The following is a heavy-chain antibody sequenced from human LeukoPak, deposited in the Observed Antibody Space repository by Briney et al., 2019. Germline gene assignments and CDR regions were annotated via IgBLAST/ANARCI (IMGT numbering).Heavy chain of an antibody. CDR2: INHNGNVN. Sequence: GGSLRLSCAASGFNFNNYWMSWLRQAPGKGLEWVASINHNGNVNYYVDSVKGRFTISRDNAKNSLYLQMSNLRAEDTAVYFCARGGGLDVWGQGATVTVSS. CDR3: ARGGGLDV. J-gene: IGHJ6*02. V-gene: IGHV3-7*03. D-gene: IGHD3-16*01. CDR1: GFNFNNYW.